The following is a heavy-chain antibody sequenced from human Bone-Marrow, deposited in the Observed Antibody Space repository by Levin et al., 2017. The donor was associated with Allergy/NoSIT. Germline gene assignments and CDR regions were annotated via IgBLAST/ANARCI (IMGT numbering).Heavy chain of an antibody. Sequence: GGSLRLSCEASGFIFSTYWMGWVRQAPGKGLECVANINLDGSDIYYVDSVKGRFTISRDNAKNSMYLQMNSLRGDDTAVYYCARVRRGSSDGDFWGQGTLVTVSS. D-gene: IGHD6-6*01. V-gene: IGHV3-7*01. CDR3: ARVRRGSSDGDF. J-gene: IGHJ4*02. CDR1: GFIFSTYW. CDR2: INLDGSDI.